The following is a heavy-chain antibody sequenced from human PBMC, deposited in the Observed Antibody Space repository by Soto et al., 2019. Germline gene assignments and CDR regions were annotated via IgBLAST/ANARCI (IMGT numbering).Heavy chain of an antibody. D-gene: IGHD3-10*01. J-gene: IGHJ4*02. Sequence: PAESLSLSCPVSAFSFSNAWISWVRQAAGKGLEWVGRIKSKTDGGITDYAAPVKGRFTISRDDSKNTLYLQMNSLKTEDTAVYYCTTDSGGVDYWGQGTLVTVSS. CDR3: TTDSGGVDY. CDR2: IKSKTDGGIT. V-gene: IGHV3-15*01. CDR1: AFSFSNAW.